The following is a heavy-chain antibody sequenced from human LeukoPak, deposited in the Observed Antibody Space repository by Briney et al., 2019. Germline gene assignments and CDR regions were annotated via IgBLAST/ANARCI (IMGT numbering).Heavy chain of an antibody. V-gene: IGHV3-30*18. Sequence: GGSLRLSCAASGFTFSSYGMHWVRQAPGKGLEWVAVISYDGSNKYYADSVKGRFTISRDNSKNTLYLQMNSLRAEDTAVYYCAKGSSTGYYSNWGQGTLVTVSS. CDR3: AKGSSTGYYSN. CDR2: ISYDGSNK. CDR1: GFTFSSYG. D-gene: IGHD3-22*01. J-gene: IGHJ4*02.